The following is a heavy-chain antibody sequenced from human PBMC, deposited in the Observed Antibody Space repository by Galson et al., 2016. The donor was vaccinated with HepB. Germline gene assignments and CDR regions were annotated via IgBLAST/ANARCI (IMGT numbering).Heavy chain of an antibody. J-gene: IGHJ4*02. CDR1: GFTFSSYG. CDR2: IWYDGSNK. Sequence: SLRLSRAASGFTFSSYGMHWVRQAPGKGLEWVAVIWYDGSNKYYADSVKGRFTISRDNSKNTLYLQMNSLRAEDTAVYYCATEAPILAPTLDYWGQGTLVTVSS. D-gene: IGHD2/OR15-2a*01. V-gene: IGHV3-33*01. CDR3: ATEAPILAPTLDY.